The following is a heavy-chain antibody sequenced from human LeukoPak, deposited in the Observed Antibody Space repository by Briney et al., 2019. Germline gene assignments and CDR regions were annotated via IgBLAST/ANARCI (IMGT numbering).Heavy chain of an antibody. CDR2: ISDNGGST. Sequence: GGSLRLSCAASGFTFSSYAMSWVRQAPGKGLEWVSAISDNGGSTFYADSVKGRFTISRDNSKSTLYLQVNSLRAEDTAVYYCAKDASSWPPNNWFDPWGQGTLVSVPS. CDR1: GFTFSSYA. CDR3: AKDASSWPPNNWFDP. J-gene: IGHJ5*02. D-gene: IGHD6-13*01. V-gene: IGHV3-23*01.